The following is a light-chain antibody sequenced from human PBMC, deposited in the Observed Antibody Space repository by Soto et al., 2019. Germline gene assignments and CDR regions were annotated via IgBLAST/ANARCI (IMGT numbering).Light chain of an antibody. J-gene: IGKJ5*01. CDR1: QSVSNNY. CDR2: GAS. CDR3: QQYAGPPTT. Sequence: EIVLTQSPAILSVSPGERATLSCRASQSVSNNYLAWYQQKPGQAPRLLIYGASNRATGIPDRFSGGGSGTDFTLTISRLEPEDFAVYFCQQYAGPPTTFGQGTRLEIK. V-gene: IGKV3-20*01.